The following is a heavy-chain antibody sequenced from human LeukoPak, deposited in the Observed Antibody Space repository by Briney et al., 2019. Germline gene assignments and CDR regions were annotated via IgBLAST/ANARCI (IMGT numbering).Heavy chain of an antibody. CDR2: INRSGST. CDR1: GGSFGGYY. J-gene: IGHJ3*02. D-gene: IGHD3-10*01. Sequence: AGTLSLTCAVYGGSFGGYYWSWIRQPPGKGLEWIWEINRSGSTNYYPSLQSRVTISVNTSKNQFSLKLSTRTAADTAVYYCASKRYDSGSAAFDIWGQGTMVTVYS. V-gene: IGHV4-34*01. CDR3: ASKRYDSGSAAFDI.